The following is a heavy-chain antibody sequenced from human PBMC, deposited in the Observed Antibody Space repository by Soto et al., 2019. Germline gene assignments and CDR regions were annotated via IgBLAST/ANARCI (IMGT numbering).Heavy chain of an antibody. D-gene: IGHD5-12*01. CDR2: TSHDGTNK. CDR1: GFTFSRYG. J-gene: IGHJ6*02. CDR3: AKETVATIRPTRIYYYYGLDV. Sequence: QVQLVESGGGVVQPGRSLRLSCVTSGFTFSRYGIHWVRQAPGKGLEWVAVTSHDGTNKYYTDSVKGRFIISRDNSKNTLYLEMNSLRAEDTAVYYCAKETVATIRPTRIYYYYGLDVWGQGTTVSVSS. V-gene: IGHV3-30*18.